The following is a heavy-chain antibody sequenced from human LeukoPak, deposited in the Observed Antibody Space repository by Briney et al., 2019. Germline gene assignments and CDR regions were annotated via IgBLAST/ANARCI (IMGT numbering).Heavy chain of an antibody. CDR3: AREFGSGWYGDYYYYMDV. J-gene: IGHJ6*03. V-gene: IGHV3-53*01. Sequence: GGSLRLSCAASGFTVSSNYMSWVRQAPGKGLEWVSVIYSGGSTYYADSVKGRFTISRDNSKNTLYLQMNSLRAEDTAVYYCAREFGSGWYGDYYYYMDVWGKGTTVTVSS. D-gene: IGHD6-19*01. CDR2: IYSGGST. CDR1: GFTVSSNY.